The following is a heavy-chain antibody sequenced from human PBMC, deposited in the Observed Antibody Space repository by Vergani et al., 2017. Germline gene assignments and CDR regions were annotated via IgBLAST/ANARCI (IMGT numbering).Heavy chain of an antibody. CDR1: GFTFSRYS. V-gene: IGHV3-48*01. D-gene: IGHD4-17*01. Sequence: EVQLVESGGGLVQPGGSLRLSCAASGFTFSRYSMNWVRQAPGKGLEWVSYISSSSSTIYYDYSVKGRFTISRENAKTSLYLQMNSLRADDTAVYYCARGPLSRYGDYGRYFDYWGQGTLVTVSS. CDR2: ISSSSSTI. CDR3: ARGPLSRYGDYGRYFDY. J-gene: IGHJ4*02.